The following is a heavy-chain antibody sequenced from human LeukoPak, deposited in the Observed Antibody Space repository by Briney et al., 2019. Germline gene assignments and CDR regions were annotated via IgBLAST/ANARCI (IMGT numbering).Heavy chain of an antibody. V-gene: IGHV3-7*01. D-gene: IGHD5-12*01. CDR1: GFTFSSYW. CDR2: IKQDGSEK. J-gene: IGHJ4*02. CDR3: ARYPRPSYYFDY. Sequence: AGGSLRLSCAASGFTFSSYWMSWIRQAPGEGLEWVANIKQDGSEKYYVDSVKGRFTISRDNAKNSAYLQMNSLRAEDTGVYYCARYPRPSYYFDYWGRGTLATISS.